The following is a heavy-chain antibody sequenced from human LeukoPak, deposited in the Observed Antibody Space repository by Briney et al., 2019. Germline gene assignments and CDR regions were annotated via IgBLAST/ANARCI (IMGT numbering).Heavy chain of an antibody. Sequence: GSLRLSCVASGFTFSSYWMHWVRQAPGKGLVWVSRIKSDGSTNYADSVKGRFTISRDNPRNTLNLALNSLRAEDTAVYYCAKDPHPYGDSVGGYHFDYWGQGTLVTVSS. D-gene: IGHD4-17*01. CDR1: GFTFSSYW. CDR2: IKSDGST. CDR3: AKDPHPYGDSVGGYHFDY. V-gene: IGHV3-74*01. J-gene: IGHJ4*02.